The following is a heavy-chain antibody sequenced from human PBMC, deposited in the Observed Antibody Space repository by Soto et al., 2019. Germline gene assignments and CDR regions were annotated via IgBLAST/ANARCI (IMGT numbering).Heavy chain of an antibody. J-gene: IGHJ6*03. CDR2: INHSGST. D-gene: IGHD5-12*01. CDR3: ARGKRATRYGVSSYYYYTDV. Sequence: SETLSLTCAVYGGSFSGYYWSWIRQPPGKGLEWIGEINHSGSTNYNPSLKSRVTISVDTSKNQFSLKLSSVTAADTAVYYCARGKRATRYGVSSYYYYTDVWGKGTTVTVSS. V-gene: IGHV4-34*01. CDR1: GGSFSGYY.